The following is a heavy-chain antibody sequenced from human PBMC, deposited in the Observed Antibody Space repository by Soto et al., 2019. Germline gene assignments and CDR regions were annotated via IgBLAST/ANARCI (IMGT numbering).Heavy chain of an antibody. J-gene: IGHJ4*02. D-gene: IGHD2-2*01. CDR3: AHDPLYCSSTSCYAGIFDY. Sequence: GGSLRLSCAASGFTFSSYAMSWVRQAPGKVLEWVSAISGSGGSTYYADSVKGRFTISRDNSKNTLYLQMNSLRAEDTAVYYCAHDPLYCSSTSCYAGIFDYWGQGTLVTVSS. CDR1: GFTFSSYA. CDR2: ISGSGGST. V-gene: IGHV3-23*01.